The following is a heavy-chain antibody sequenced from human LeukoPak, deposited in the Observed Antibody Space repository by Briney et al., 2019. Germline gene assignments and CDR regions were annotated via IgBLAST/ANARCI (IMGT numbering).Heavy chain of an antibody. J-gene: IGHJ3*02. V-gene: IGHV2-5*02. CDR1: GFSLSTTGVS. D-gene: IGHD3-9*01. CDR3: AHSVLRYFDWLFPNDAFAI. CDR2: IYWDDDK. Sequence: SGPTLVNPTQTLTLTCTFSGFSLSTTGVSVGWIRQPPGKALEWLALIYWDDDKRYSPSLETRLTITMDTSKNQVVLTMTNMDPVDTATYYCAHSVLRYFDWLFPNDAFAIWGQGTMVTVSS.